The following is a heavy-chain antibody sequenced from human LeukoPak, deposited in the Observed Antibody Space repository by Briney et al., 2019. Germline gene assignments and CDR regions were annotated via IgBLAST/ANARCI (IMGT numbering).Heavy chain of an antibody. CDR2: IIPIFGTA. CDR1: GGTFSSYA. D-gene: IGHD2-15*01. J-gene: IGHJ5*02. V-gene: IGHV1-69*05. Sequence: ASVKVSCKASGGTFSSYAISWVRQAPGQGLEWMGGIIPIFGTANYAQKLQGRATMTTDTSTSTAYMELRSLRSDDTAVYYCARDQDIVVVVAARSPNNWFDPWGQGTLVTVSS. CDR3: ARDQDIVVVVAARSPNNWFDP.